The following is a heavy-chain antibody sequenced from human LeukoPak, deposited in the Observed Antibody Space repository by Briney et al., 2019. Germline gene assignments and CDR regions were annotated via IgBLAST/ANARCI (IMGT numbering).Heavy chain of an antibody. CDR1: GFTFSSYA. Sequence: GGSLRLSCAASGFTFSSYAMHWVRQAPGKGLEWVAVISSDESGKYYADAVKGRFTISRDNTKNTLFVQMNSLRAEDTAVYYCANENYYGSGSYLDNWGQGTLVTVSS. J-gene: IGHJ4*02. CDR2: ISSDESGK. CDR3: ANENYYGSGSYLDN. D-gene: IGHD3-10*01. V-gene: IGHV3-30*18.